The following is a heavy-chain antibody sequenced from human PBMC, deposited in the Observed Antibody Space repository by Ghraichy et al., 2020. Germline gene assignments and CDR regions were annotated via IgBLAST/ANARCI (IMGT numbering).Heavy chain of an antibody. D-gene: IGHD4-17*01. CDR3: TRVDYGDYEGSYH. CDR1: GFTFGSYS. Sequence: GESLNISCAASGFTFGSYSMSWVRQAPGKGLEWVSYISGSGSTIYYADSVRGRFTISRDNAKNSLYLQMNSLRDEDTALYYCTRVDYGDYEGSYHWGQGSLVTVSS. J-gene: IGHJ5*02. V-gene: IGHV3-48*02. CDR2: ISGSGSTI.